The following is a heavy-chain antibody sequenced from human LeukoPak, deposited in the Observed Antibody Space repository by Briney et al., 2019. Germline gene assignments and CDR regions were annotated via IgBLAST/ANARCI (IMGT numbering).Heavy chain of an antibody. Sequence: ASVKVSCKASGYTFTSYDINWVRQATGQGLEWMGWTNPNSGNTGYAQKFQGRVTMTRNTSISTAYMELSSLRSEDTAVYYCARGEGYYGSGSYYNQPLYYYYGMDVWGQGTTVTVSS. CDR2: TNPNSGNT. CDR1: GYTFTSYD. CDR3: ARGEGYYGSGSYYNQPLYYYYGMDV. D-gene: IGHD3-10*01. J-gene: IGHJ6*02. V-gene: IGHV1-8*01.